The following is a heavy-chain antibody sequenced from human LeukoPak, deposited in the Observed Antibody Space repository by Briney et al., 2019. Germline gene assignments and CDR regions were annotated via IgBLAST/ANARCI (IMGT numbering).Heavy chain of an antibody. Sequence: ASVKVSCKASGYTFTDFYIHWVRQVPGQGLEWIGWINPNSGGTNYAQKFQGRVTMTRDTSISTAYMDLSSLRSDDTAVYYCARGPVRGVIIYPLDYWGQGTLVTVSS. D-gene: IGHD3-10*01. J-gene: IGHJ4*02. CDR2: INPNSGGT. CDR1: GYTFTDFY. CDR3: ARGPVRGVIIYPLDY. V-gene: IGHV1-2*02.